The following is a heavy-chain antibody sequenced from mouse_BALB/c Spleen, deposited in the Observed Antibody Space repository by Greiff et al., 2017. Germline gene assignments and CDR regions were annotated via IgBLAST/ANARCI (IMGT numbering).Heavy chain of an antibody. J-gene: IGHJ4*01. D-gene: IGHD2-14*01. CDR2: INPSNGRT. V-gene: IGHV1S81*02. Sequence: QVQLQQPGAELVKPGASVKLSCKASGYTFTSYWMHWVKQRPGQGLEWIGEINPSNGRTNYNEKFKSKATLTVDKSSSTAYMQLSSLTSEDSAIYYCARDYRYDGTAVRAMDYWGQGTSVTVSS. CDR1: GYTFTSYW. CDR3: ARDYRYDGTAVRAMDY.